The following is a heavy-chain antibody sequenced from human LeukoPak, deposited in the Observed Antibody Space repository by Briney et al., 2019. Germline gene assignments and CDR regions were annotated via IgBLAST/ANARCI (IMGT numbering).Heavy chain of an antibody. Sequence: PGGSLRLSCAASGFTFSSYGMHWVRQAPGKGLEWVAVISYDGSNKYYADSVKGRFTISRDNSKNTLYLQMNSLRAEDTAVYYCAKAPPDSSGYHHDYWGQGTLVTVPS. J-gene: IGHJ4*02. CDR3: AKAPPDSSGYHHDY. CDR1: GFTFSSYG. V-gene: IGHV3-30*18. D-gene: IGHD3-22*01. CDR2: ISYDGSNK.